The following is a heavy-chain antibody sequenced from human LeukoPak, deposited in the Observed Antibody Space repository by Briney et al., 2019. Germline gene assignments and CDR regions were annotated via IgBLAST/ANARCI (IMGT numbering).Heavy chain of an antibody. Sequence: ASVKVSCKASGCTFTGYYMHWVRQAPGQGLEWMGWINPNSGGTNYAQKFQGRVTMTRDTSISTAYMELSRLRSDDTAVYYCARAAQIYYYYMDVWGKGTTVTVSS. CDR3: ARAAQIYYYYMDV. CDR1: GCTFTGYY. J-gene: IGHJ6*03. CDR2: INPNSGGT. V-gene: IGHV1-2*02.